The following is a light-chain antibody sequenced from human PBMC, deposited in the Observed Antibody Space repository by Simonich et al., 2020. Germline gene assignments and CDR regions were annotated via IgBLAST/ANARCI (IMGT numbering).Light chain of an antibody. J-gene: IGLJ3*02. CDR1: SGSIASNY. Sequence: NFMLTQPHSVSESPRKTVTISCTRSSGSIASNYVQWSQQRPGSSPTTVIYEDNQSPSGVPDRFSGSIDSSSNSASLTISGLKTEDEADYYCQSYDSSNHEVFGGGTKLTVL. CDR3: QSYDSSNHEV. V-gene: IGLV6-57*01. CDR2: EDN.